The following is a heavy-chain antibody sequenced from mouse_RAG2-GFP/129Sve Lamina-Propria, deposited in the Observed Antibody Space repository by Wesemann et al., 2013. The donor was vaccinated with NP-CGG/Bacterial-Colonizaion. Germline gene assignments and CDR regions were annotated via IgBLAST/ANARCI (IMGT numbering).Heavy chain of an antibody. CDR2: IDPEDGDT. J-gene: IGHJ4*01. Sequence: EVQLQQSGAELVRPGASVKLSCTASGFNIKDYYMHWVKQRPEQGLEWIGRIDPEDGDTEYAPKFQGKATMTADTSSNTAYLQLSSLTSEDTAVYYCARRRFITTRDYAMDYWGQGTSVTVSS. CDR1: GFNIKDYY. D-gene: IGHD1-1*01. V-gene: IGHV14-1*01. CDR3: ARRRFITTRDYAMDY.